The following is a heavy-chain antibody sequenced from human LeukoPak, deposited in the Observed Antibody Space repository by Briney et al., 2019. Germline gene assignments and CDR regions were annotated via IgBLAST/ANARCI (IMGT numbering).Heavy chain of an antibody. D-gene: IGHD3-10*01. CDR3: ATYVSGKGSFDY. CDR2: IYYSGST. J-gene: IGHJ4*02. Sequence: SETLSLTCTVSGYSISSGYYWGWIRQPPGKGLEWIGSIYYSGSTYCNPSLKSRVTISVDTSKNQFSLKLSSVTAADTAVYYCATYVSGKGSFDYWGQGTLVTVSS. CDR1: GYSISSGYY. V-gene: IGHV4-38-2*02.